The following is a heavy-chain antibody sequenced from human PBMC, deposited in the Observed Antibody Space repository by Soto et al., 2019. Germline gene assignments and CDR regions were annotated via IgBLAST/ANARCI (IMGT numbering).Heavy chain of an antibody. D-gene: IGHD1-26*01. V-gene: IGHV4-59*01. CDR2: IYYSGST. Sequence: ASETLSLTCTVAGGSISSYCLSWIRQTTGKGLEWIGYIYYSGSTNYNPSLKSRVTISVDTSKNQFSLKLSSVTAADTAVYYCARDQGYSGSYLAPFDYWGQGTLVTVSS. CDR1: GGSISSYC. CDR3: ARDQGYSGSYLAPFDY. J-gene: IGHJ4*02.